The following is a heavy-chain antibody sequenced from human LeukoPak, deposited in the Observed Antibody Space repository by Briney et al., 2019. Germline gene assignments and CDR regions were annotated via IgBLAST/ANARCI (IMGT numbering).Heavy chain of an antibody. Sequence: ASVKVSCKASGYTFTSYYMHWVRQAPGQGLEWMGIINPSGGSTSYAQKFQGRVTMTRDMSTSTVYMELSSLRSEDTAVYYCARPSDSSGWYGDYYFDYWGQGTLVTVSS. V-gene: IGHV1-46*01. J-gene: IGHJ4*02. CDR2: INPSGGST. CDR3: ARPSDSSGWYGDYYFDY. D-gene: IGHD6-19*01. CDR1: GYTFTSYY.